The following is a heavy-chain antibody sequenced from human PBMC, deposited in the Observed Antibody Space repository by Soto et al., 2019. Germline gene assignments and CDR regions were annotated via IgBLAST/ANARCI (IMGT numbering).Heavy chain of an antibody. Sequence: SVEVSCKASGYTFTGYYMHWVRQAPGQGLEWMGWINPNSGGTNYAQKFQGWVTMTRDTSISTAYMELSRLRSDDTAVYYCARDNHGVPAAPRDYYYGMDVWGQGTTVTVSS. J-gene: IGHJ6*02. CDR2: INPNSGGT. D-gene: IGHD2-2*01. V-gene: IGHV1-2*04. CDR3: ARDNHGVPAAPRDYYYGMDV. CDR1: GYTFTGYY.